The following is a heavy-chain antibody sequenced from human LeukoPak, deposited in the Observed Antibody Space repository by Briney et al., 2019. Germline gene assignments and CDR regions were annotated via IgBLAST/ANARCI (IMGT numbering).Heavy chain of an antibody. CDR3: ARVVLVGGPIDN. Sequence: GGSLRLSCAASGFTFRNYNMNWVRQAPGKGLEWVSHISSSSGTIYYADSVKGRFTISRDNAKNSLYLQMNSLRAEDTAVYYCARVVLVGGPIDNWGQGALVTVSS. CDR2: ISSSSGTI. D-gene: IGHD1-26*01. J-gene: IGHJ4*02. V-gene: IGHV3-48*01. CDR1: GFTFRNYN.